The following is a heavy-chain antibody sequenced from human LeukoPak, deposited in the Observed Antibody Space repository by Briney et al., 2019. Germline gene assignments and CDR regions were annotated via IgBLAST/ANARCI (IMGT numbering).Heavy chain of an antibody. D-gene: IGHD5-24*01. CDR3: ARTDGYNLFDY. CDR2: IIPILGIA. CDR1: GGTFSSYA. Sequence: ASVKVFCKASGGTFSSYAISWVRQAPGQGLEWMGRIIPILGIANYAQKFQGRVTIAADKSTSTAYMELSSLRSEDTAVYYCARTDGYNLFDYWGQGTLVTVTS. J-gene: IGHJ4*02. V-gene: IGHV1-69*04.